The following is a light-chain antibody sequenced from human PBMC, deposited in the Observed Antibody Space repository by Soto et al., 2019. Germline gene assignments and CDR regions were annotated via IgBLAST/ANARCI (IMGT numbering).Light chain of an antibody. CDR1: RSDIGGFNY. V-gene: IGLV2-14*01. J-gene: IGLJ1*01. Sequence: QSALTQPASVSGSPGQSITISCTGSRSDIGGFNYVSWYQQPPGKAPKVLIYEVTARPSGVSNRFSGSKSGNTASLTISGLQTDDEADYFCISYTIRSSFYVFGTGTKVTVL. CDR3: ISYTIRSSFYV. CDR2: EVT.